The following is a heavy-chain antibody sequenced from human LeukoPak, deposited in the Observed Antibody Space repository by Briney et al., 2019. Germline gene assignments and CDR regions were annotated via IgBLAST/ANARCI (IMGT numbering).Heavy chain of an antibody. CDR3: ARRVVNNRNWYFNL. D-gene: IGHD4-23*01. V-gene: IGHV5-51*01. CDR1: GYRFTNYW. J-gene: IGHJ2*01. Sequence: GESLKISCKGSGYRFTNYWIGWVRQLPGKGLEWKGIIYPGDSNTRYSPSFQGQVTISADKSINTAYVQWSSLKASDTAMYYCARRVVNNRNWYFNLWGRGTLVTVSS. CDR2: IYPGDSNT.